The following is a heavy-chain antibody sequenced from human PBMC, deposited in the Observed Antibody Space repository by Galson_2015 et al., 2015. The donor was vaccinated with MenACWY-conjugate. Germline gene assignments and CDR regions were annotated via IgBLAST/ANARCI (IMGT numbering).Heavy chain of an antibody. J-gene: IGHJ4*02. D-gene: IGHD4-11*01. CDR3: ARDRTVTTCLDY. CDR2: ISSTSTYI. V-gene: IGHV3-21*01. Sequence: LRLSCAASGFTFSSYSMNWVRQAPGKGLEWVSSISSTSTYISYADSVKGRFTISRDNAKNSLYLQMNSLRADDTALYYCARDRTVTTCLDYWGQGTLVTVSS. CDR1: GFTFSSYS.